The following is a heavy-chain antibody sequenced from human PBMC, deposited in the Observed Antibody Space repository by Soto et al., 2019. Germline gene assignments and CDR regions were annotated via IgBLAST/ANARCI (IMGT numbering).Heavy chain of an antibody. CDR1: GGSISSYY. V-gene: IGHV4-59*01. Sequence: SETLSLTCTVSGGSISSYYWSWIRQPPGKGLEWIGYIYYSGSTNYNPSHKSRVTISVDTSKNQFSLKLNSVTAADTAEYYCGRMTMGYSYGYRAFDIWGQGKMVTVSS. D-gene: IGHD5-18*01. CDR3: GRMTMGYSYGYRAFDI. CDR2: IYYSGST. J-gene: IGHJ3*02.